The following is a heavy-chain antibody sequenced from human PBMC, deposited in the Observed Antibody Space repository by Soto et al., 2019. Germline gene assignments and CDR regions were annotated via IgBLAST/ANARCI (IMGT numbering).Heavy chain of an antibody. CDR2: IYYSGSS. CDR1: GGSISSNSYY. D-gene: IGHD3-10*01. CDR3: ARSLLLGFGELSDDYDSSGDYFDY. Sequence: SETLSLTCTVSGGSISSNSYYWGWIRQPPGKGLVWIGCIYYSGSSYYTPSLKSRVTIYVDTSKNQFSLKLSSVTAAVTAVYYCARSLLLGFGELSDDYDSSGDYFDYWGQGTLVTVSS. J-gene: IGHJ4*02. V-gene: IGHV4-39*01.